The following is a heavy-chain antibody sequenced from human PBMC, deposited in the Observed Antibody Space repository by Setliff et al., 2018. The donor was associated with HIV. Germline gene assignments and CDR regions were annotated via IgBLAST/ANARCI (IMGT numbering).Heavy chain of an antibody. V-gene: IGHV4-4*07. D-gene: IGHD3-3*01. CDR3: ARQSGYTRGWDIFGLVAGSFDI. Sequence: SETLSLTCTVSAASIRNSHWTWIRQPAGKGLEWIGRIYPSGTINYNPSLKSRVTMSVDTSKNQFSLRLTSVSAADTALYYCARQSGYTRGWDIFGLVAGSFDIWGQGTMVTVSS. CDR1: AASIRNSH. CDR2: IYPSGTI. J-gene: IGHJ3*02.